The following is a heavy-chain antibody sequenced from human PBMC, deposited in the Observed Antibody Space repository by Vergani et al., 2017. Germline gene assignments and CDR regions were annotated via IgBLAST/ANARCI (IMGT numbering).Heavy chain of an antibody. CDR1: GFTFSSYA. CDR2: ISSSSSYI. Sequence: EVDLVESGGGLVQPGGSLRLSCAASGFTFSSYAMSWVRQAPGKGLEWVSSISSSSSYIYYADSVKGRFTISRDNAKNSLYLQMNSLRAEDTAVYYCARDLFYYDSSGYYSGFFDYWGQGTLVTVSS. D-gene: IGHD3-22*01. J-gene: IGHJ4*02. CDR3: ARDLFYYDSSGYYSGFFDY. V-gene: IGHV3-21*01.